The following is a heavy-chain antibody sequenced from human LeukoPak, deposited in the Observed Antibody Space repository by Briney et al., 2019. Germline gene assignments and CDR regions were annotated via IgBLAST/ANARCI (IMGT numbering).Heavy chain of an antibody. CDR1: GGSISSYY. CDR3: ALSKGDY. V-gene: IGHV4-59*01. Sequence: SETLSLTCTVSGGSISSYYWSWIRQPPGKGLEWIGYIYYSGSTSYNPSLKSRVTISVDTPKNQFSLKLSSVTAADTAVYYCALSKGDYWGQGTLVTVSS. CDR2: IYYSGST. D-gene: IGHD4-11*01. J-gene: IGHJ4*02.